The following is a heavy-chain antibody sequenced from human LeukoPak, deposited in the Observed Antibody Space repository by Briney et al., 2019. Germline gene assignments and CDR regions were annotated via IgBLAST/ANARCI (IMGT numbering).Heavy chain of an antibody. V-gene: IGHV4-34*01. CDR3: ASGNSSSWYYFDY. Sequence: SETLSLTCAVYGGSFSGYYWSWIRQPPGKGLEWIGEINHSGSTNYNPSLKSRVTISVDTSKNQFSLKLSSVTAADTAVYYCASGNSSSWYYFDYWGQGTQVTVSS. J-gene: IGHJ4*02. CDR1: GGSFSGYY. D-gene: IGHD6-13*01. CDR2: INHSGST.